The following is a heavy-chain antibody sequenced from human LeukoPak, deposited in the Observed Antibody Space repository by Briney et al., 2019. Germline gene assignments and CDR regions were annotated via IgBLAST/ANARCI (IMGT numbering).Heavy chain of an antibody. CDR1: GGSISSYY. D-gene: IGHD6-19*01. Sequence: KPSETLSLTCTVSGGSISSYYWSWIRQPPGKGLEWIGYIYYSGSTNYNPSLKSRVTISVDTSKNQFSLKLSSVTAADTAVYYRARDMAGSSGWYDYYYGMDVWGQGTTVTVSS. J-gene: IGHJ6*02. CDR2: IYYSGST. V-gene: IGHV4-59*01. CDR3: ARDMAGSSGWYDYYYGMDV.